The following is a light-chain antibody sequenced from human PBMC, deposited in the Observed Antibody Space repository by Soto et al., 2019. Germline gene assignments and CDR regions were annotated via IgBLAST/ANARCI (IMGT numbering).Light chain of an antibody. Sequence: QSVLTQPPSVSGAPGQRVTISCTGSSSSIGAGYDVHWYQQLPGTAPKLLIHGNRNRPSGVPDRFSGSKSGTSASLAITGLQAEDEADYYCQSYDSSLSGSVFGGGTKLTVL. CDR3: QSYDSSLSGSV. V-gene: IGLV1-40*01. J-gene: IGLJ2*01. CDR1: SSSIGAGYD. CDR2: GNR.